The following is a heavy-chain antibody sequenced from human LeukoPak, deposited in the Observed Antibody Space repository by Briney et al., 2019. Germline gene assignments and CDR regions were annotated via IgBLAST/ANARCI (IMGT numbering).Heavy chain of an antibody. V-gene: IGHV3-74*01. CDR3: AKDFWSGYYPNY. Sequence: PGGSLRLSCAASGFTFSSYWMHWVRQAPGKGLVWVSRINSDGSSTNYGDSVKGRFTISRDNSKNTLYLQMNSLRAEDTAVYYCAKDFWSGYYPNYWGQGTLVTVSS. J-gene: IGHJ4*02. CDR1: GFTFSSYW. D-gene: IGHD3-3*01. CDR2: INSDGSST.